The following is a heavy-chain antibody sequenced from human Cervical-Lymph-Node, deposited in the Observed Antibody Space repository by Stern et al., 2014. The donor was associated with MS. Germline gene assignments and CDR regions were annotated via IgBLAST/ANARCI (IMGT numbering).Heavy chain of an antibody. CDR1: GFSLSTSGVG. Sequence: QVTLKESGPTLVKPTQTLTLTCTFSGFSLSTSGVGVGWIRQPPGKALEWLALIYWDDDKRYSTSLESRLTITKDTSKNLVFLTMTNMDPVDTATYYCAHLTTATALDYWGQGTLVTVSS. CDR2: IYWDDDK. D-gene: IGHD1-1*01. V-gene: IGHV2-5*02. CDR3: AHLTTATALDY. J-gene: IGHJ4*02.